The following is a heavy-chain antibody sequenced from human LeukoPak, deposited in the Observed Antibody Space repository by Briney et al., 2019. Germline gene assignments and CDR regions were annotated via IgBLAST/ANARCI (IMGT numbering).Heavy chain of an antibody. D-gene: IGHD1-26*01. J-gene: IGHJ6*04. CDR2: ISSSGSTI. Sequence: PGGSLRLSCAASGFTFSDYYMSWIRQAPGKGLEWVSYISSSGSTIYYADSVKGRFTISRDNAKNSLYLQINSLRTEDTAVYYCARDRYSGSYPLDVWGKGTTVTVSS. CDR3: ARDRYSGSYPLDV. CDR1: GFTFSDYY. V-gene: IGHV3-11*04.